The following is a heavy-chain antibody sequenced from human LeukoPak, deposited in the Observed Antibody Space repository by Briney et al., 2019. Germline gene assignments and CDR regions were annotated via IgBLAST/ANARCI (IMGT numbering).Heavy chain of an antibody. Sequence: ASVKVSCKASGGTFSSYAISWVRQAPGQGLEWMGRIIPILGIANYAQKFQGRVTITADKSTSTAYMELSSLRSEDTAVYYCARDQTPDYVYWFDPWGQGTLVTVSS. J-gene: IGHJ5*02. D-gene: IGHD4-17*01. V-gene: IGHV1-69*04. CDR1: GGTFSSYA. CDR2: IIPILGIA. CDR3: ARDQTPDYVYWFDP.